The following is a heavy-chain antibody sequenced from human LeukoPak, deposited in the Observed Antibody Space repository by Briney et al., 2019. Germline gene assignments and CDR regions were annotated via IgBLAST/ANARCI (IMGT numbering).Heavy chain of an antibody. V-gene: IGHV4-30-2*01. J-gene: IGHJ4*02. CDR3: ARDLRYSGSYYPGDY. Sequence: SETLSLTCTVSGGSISSGGYYWSWIRQPPGKGLEWIGYIYHSGSTYYNPSLKSRVTISVDRSKNQFSLKLSSVTAADTAVYYCARDLRYSGSYYPGDYWGQGTLVTVSS. D-gene: IGHD1-26*01. CDR2: IYHSGST. CDR1: GGSISSGGYY.